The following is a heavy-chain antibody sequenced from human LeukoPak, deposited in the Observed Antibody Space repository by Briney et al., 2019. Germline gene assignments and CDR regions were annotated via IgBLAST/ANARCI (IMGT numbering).Heavy chain of an antibody. CDR3: ARIMYSSGWHSLDY. D-gene: IGHD6-19*01. CDR2: IKQDGSEK. V-gene: IGHV3-7*03. CDR1: GFTFSSYW. J-gene: IGHJ4*02. Sequence: GGSLRLSCAASGFTFSSYWMSWVRQAPGKGLEWVANIKQDGSEKYYVDSVKGRFTIPRDNAKNSLYLQMNSLRAEDTAVYYCARIMYSSGWHSLDYWGQGTLSPSPQ.